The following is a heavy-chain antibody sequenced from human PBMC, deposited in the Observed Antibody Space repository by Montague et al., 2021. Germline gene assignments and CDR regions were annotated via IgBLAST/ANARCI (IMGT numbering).Heavy chain of an antibody. CDR3: GKRHMRDSFDI. Sequence: SLRLSWAASGFAFSTETMCWVRQAPGKGLEWASLIRVYDGTTFYADSVKGRFTISRDNSQNTLYLQMNSLRVEDTAKYYCGKRHMRDSFDILGQGTMVTVSS. J-gene: IGHJ3*02. CDR1: GFAFSTET. V-gene: IGHV3-23*01. CDR2: IRVYDGTT.